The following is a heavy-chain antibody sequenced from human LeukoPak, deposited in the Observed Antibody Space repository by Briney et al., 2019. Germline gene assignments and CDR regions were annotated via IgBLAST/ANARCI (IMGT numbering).Heavy chain of an antibody. J-gene: IGHJ4*02. D-gene: IGHD3-10*01. CDR2: IYSGGST. V-gene: IGHV3-53*01. CDR3: ARERIPSLWFGEFDY. Sequence: PGGSLRLSCAASGFTVSSNYMSWVRQAPGKGLEWVSVIYSGGSTYYADSVKGRFTISRDNSKNTLYLQMNSLRAEDTAVYYCARERIPSLWFGEFDYWGQGTLVTVSS. CDR1: GFTVSSNY.